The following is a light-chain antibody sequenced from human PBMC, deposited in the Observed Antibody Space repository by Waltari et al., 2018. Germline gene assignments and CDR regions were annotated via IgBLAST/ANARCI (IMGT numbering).Light chain of an antibody. J-gene: IGLJ2*01. V-gene: IGLV2-11*01. CDR1: NTNVGTYKY. CDR3: CSSVVSYTVV. Sequence: QSALTQPRSVSGSPGQSVTVPCTGTNTNVGTYKYIPWYQHHPGRAPKLLIFDANKRPSGVPDRFSGSKSDNTASLTISGLRPEDEAYYYCCSSVVSYTVVFGGGTKVTVL. CDR2: DAN.